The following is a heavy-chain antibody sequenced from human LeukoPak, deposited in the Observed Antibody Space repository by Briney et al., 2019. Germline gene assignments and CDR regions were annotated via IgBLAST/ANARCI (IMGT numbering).Heavy chain of an antibody. D-gene: IGHD3-22*01. J-gene: IGHJ4*02. CDR3: ARVLHRTNYSDRRGYLYFDH. Sequence: SETLSLTCTGSGVSIRNYYWSWIRQPPGKGLECIGYIFYSGTTNYNPSLESRVTISVDTSNNQFSLKLTSVAAADTAVYYCARVLHRTNYSDRRGYLYFDHWGQGTLVTVSS. V-gene: IGHV4-59*01. CDR2: IFYSGTT. CDR1: GVSIRNYY.